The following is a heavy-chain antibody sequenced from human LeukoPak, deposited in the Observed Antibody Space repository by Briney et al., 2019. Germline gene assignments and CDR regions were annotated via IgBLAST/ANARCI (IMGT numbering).Heavy chain of an antibody. V-gene: IGHV4-4*07. Sequence: SETLSLTCTVSGGSISSYYWSWIRQPAGKGLEWIGRIYTSGSTNYNPSLKSRVTKSVDTSKNQFSLKLSSVTAADTAVYYCARDCPGAACGGLLYGMDVWGQGTTVTVSS. D-gene: IGHD2-21*01. CDR1: GGSISSYY. J-gene: IGHJ6*02. CDR2: IYTSGST. CDR3: ARDCPGAACGGLLYGMDV.